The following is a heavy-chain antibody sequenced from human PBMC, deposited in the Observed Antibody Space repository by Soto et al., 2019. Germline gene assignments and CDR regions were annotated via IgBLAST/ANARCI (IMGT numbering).Heavy chain of an antibody. CDR2: IRAYNGNT. J-gene: IGHJ4*02. D-gene: IGHD5-12*01. V-gene: IGHV1-18*04. CDR1: GYSFSSYT. CDR3: ARESKKWPDF. Sequence: QVQLVQSGGEVKKPGASVTVSCKASGYSFSSYTINWVRQAPGQGLEWLGWIRAYNGNTKYVEKRQGRVTMPTDTSTSTAYMELRNLRSDDTAVYYCARESKKWPDFWGPGTLVTVSS.